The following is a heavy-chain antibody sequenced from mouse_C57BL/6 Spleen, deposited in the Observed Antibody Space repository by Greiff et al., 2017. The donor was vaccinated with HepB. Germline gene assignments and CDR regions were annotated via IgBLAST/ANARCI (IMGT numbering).Heavy chain of an antibody. V-gene: IGHV1-85*01. J-gene: IGHJ3*01. Sequence: VQLQQSGPELVKPGASVKLSCKASGYPFTSYDINWVKQRPGQGLEWIGWIYPRDGSTKYNEKLKGKAPLTVDTSSSTAYMELHSLTSEDSAVYFCARGRDYDSAWFAYWGQGTLVTVSA. CDR1: GYPFTSYD. CDR2: IYPRDGST. D-gene: IGHD2-4*01. CDR3: ARGRDYDSAWFAY.